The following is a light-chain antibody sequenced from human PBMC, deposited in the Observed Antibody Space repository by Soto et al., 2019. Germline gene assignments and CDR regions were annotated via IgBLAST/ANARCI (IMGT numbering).Light chain of an antibody. CDR2: DAS. CDR1: PSVTSN. CDR3: QQYNSYPWT. J-gene: IGKJ1*01. Sequence: EIVLTQSPATLSLSPGERATLSCRASPSVTSNLAWYQQALGQAPRLLIYDASNRAADIPDRFSGSGSGTEFTLTISSLQPDDFATYYCQQYNSYPWTFGLGTKVDIK. V-gene: IGKV3-11*01.